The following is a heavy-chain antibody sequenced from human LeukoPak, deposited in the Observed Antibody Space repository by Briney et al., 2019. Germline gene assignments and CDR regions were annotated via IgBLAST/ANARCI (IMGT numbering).Heavy chain of an antibody. D-gene: IGHD3-22*01. Sequence: SETLSLTCTVSGGSISSYYWSWIRQPPGKGLEWIGYIHYTGNTNYNPSLKSRVTISVKTSKNQFSLKLSSVTAADTAVYYCARVTGYMIEDYFDYWGQGTLVTVSS. CDR1: GGSISSYY. CDR3: ARVTGYMIEDYFDY. J-gene: IGHJ4*02. V-gene: IGHV4-59*12. CDR2: IHYTGNT.